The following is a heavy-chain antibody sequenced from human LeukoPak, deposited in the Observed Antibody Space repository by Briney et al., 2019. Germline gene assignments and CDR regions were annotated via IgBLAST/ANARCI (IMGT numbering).Heavy chain of an antibody. V-gene: IGHV1-69*05. Sequence: SVKVSCKASRGTFSSYAISWARQAPGQGLEWMGGIIPIFGTANYAQKFQGRVTITTDESTSTAYMELSSLRSEDTAVYYCAGGPSTTVAYYFDYWGQGTLVTVSS. CDR3: AGGPSTTVAYYFDY. D-gene: IGHD4-23*01. CDR2: IIPIFGTA. J-gene: IGHJ4*02. CDR1: RGTFSSYA.